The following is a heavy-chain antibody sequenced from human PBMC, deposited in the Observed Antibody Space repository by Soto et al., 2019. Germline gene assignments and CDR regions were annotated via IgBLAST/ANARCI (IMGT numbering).Heavy chain of an antibody. CDR1: GGTSHTYT. CDR2: IIPKYDSV. D-gene: IGHD1-26*01. CDR3: ATWRSYSGSYCFDY. J-gene: IGHJ4*02. V-gene: IGHV1-69*06. Sequence: QVQLVQSGAEVKKPGSSVKVSCEAFGGTSHTYTINWVRQAPGQGLEWIGQIIPKYDSVNYAQSFQGRVTISADKSTNTAYMELSSLRSEDTALYYCATWRSYSGSYCFDYWGQGTLVSFSS.